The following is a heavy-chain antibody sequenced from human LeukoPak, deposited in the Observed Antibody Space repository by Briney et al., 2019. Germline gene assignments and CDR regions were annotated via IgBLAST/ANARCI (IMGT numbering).Heavy chain of an antibody. V-gene: IGHV4-59*08. CDR1: GGSISTYY. J-gene: IGHJ4*02. CDR2: ISYSGST. D-gene: IGHD3-22*01. Sequence: PSETLSLTCTVSGGSISTYYWSWIRQPPGKGLEWIGYISYSGSTNYNPSLKSRVTISLDTSKNQFALKLSSVTAADTAVYYCARDSSGYYRIDYWGQGTLVTVSS. CDR3: ARDSSGYYRIDY.